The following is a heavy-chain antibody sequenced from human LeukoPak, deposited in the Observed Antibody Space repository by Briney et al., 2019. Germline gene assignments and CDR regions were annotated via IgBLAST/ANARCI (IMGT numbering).Heavy chain of an antibody. CDR1: GFTFDDYA. J-gene: IGHJ4*02. D-gene: IGHD3-22*01. CDR3: AKDRRRYDSSGCYLFDY. Sequence: PGRSLRLSCAASGFTFDDYAMHWVRQAPGKGLEWVSGISWNSGSIGYADSVKGRFTISRDNAKNSLYLQMNSLRAEDTALYYCAKDRRRYDSSGCYLFDYWGQGTLVTVSS. V-gene: IGHV3-9*01. CDR2: ISWNSGSI.